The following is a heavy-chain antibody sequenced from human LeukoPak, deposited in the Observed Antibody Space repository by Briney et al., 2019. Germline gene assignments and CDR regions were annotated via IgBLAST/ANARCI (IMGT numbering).Heavy chain of an antibody. CDR1: GFTFSSYG. D-gene: IGHD2-2*01. CDR2: IWYDGSNK. CDR3: ARGTPIVVVPDRSGMDV. Sequence: GRSLRLSCAASGFTFSSYGMHWVRQAPGKGLEWAAVIWYDGSNKYYADSVKGRFTISRDNSKNTLYLQMNSLRAEDTAVYYCARGTPIVVVPDRSGMDVWGQGTTVTVSS. J-gene: IGHJ6*02. V-gene: IGHV3-33*01.